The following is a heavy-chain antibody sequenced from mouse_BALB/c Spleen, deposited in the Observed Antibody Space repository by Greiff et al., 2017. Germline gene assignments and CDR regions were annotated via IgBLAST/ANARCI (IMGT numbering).Heavy chain of an antibody. V-gene: IGHV1-7*01. J-gene: IGHJ2*01. D-gene: IGHD1-1*01. CDR1: GYTFTSYW. CDR3: AREGITTEEDD. CDR2: INPSTGYT. Sequence: VQLQESGAELAKPGASVRMSCKASGYTFTSYWMHWVNQRPGQGLEWIGYINPSTGYTEYNQKFKDKGKVTGDKSSSTAYMQLSSLASEDSAVYYCAREGITTEEDDGGRGNTLTGSS.